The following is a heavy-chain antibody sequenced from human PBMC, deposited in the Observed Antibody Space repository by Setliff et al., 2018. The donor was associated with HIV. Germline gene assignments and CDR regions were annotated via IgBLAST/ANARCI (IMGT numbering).Heavy chain of an antibody. V-gene: IGHV3-7*01. CDR3: ARVVATSDY. Sequence: GGSLRLSCAAPGFTFRSYWLSWVRQAPGKGLEWVASIKEDGSEKYYVDSVKGRFTISRDNAKNSLFLQVNSLRAEDTAVYYCARVVATSDYWGQGTLVTVSS. D-gene: IGHD5-12*01. CDR1: GFTFRSYW. J-gene: IGHJ4*02. CDR2: IKEDGSEK.